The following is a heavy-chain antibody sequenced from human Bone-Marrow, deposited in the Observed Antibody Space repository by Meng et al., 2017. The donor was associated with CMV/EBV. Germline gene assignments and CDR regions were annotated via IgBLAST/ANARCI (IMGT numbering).Heavy chain of an antibody. CDR3: ARDRAAAGID. V-gene: IGHV3-74*01. Sequence: LSWSASAFSFRTLCMHWARQAQGKGLVWVSRINRDGSSSNYADSVKGRFTISRDNAKNTLYLQVNSLRAEDTAVYYCARDRAAAGIDWGQGTLVTVSS. D-gene: IGHD6-13*01. J-gene: IGHJ4*02. CDR2: INRDGSSS. CDR1: AFSFRTLC.